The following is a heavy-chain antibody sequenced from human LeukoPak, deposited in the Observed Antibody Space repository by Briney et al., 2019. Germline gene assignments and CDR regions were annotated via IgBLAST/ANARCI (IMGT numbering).Heavy chain of an antibody. CDR2: IYSSGST. J-gene: IGHJ4*02. CDR3: ASPSGTYLNPFDY. D-gene: IGHD1-26*01. CDR1: GFFVSHKY. Sequence: GGSVRLSCAASGFFVSHKYMNWVRQAPGKGLEWVSVIYSSGSTYYADSVKGRFTISRDNSKNTLYLQMNNLRPEDTAVYYCASPSGTYLNPFDYWGQGTLVTVSS. V-gene: IGHV3-53*01.